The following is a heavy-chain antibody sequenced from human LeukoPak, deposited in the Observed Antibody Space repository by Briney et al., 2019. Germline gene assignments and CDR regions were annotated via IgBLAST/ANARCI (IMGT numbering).Heavy chain of an antibody. CDR3: ARCDPAFGAYGSGSYYNVRDWYLDL. Sequence: GASVKVSFKASGYTFTSYGSSWVRQAPGQGREGMGWINAYNGNTNYVQKLQGRVTMTTDTSTNTAYMELRSLRSDDTAVYYCARCDPAFGAYGSGSYYNVRDWYLDLWGRGTLVTVSS. CDR2: INAYNGNT. J-gene: IGHJ2*01. CDR1: GYTFTSYG. V-gene: IGHV1-18*01. D-gene: IGHD3-10*01.